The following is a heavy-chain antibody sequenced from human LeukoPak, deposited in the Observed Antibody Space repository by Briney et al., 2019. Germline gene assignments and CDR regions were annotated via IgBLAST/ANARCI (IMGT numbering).Heavy chain of an antibody. V-gene: IGHV4-4*07. CDR1: GGSISSYY. Sequence: SETLFLTCTVSGGSISSYYWSWIRQPAGKGLEWIGRIYTSGSTNYNPSLKSRVTMSVDTSKNQFSLKLSSVTAADTAVYYCAREFLGGWYHLEYYFDYWGQGTLVTVSS. D-gene: IGHD6-19*01. CDR2: IYTSGST. CDR3: AREFLGGWYHLEYYFDY. J-gene: IGHJ4*02.